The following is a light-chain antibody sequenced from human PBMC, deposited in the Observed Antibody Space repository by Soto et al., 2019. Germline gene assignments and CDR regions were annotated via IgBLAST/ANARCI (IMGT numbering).Light chain of an antibody. V-gene: IGKV1-6*01. J-gene: IGKJ5*01. CDR3: LQDFNYFS. Sequence: AVQVTQSPSSLSASVGDRVTITCRASQAIRNDLGWYQQKPGKAPKLLIYAASTLQSGVPSRFSGSGFGTDFTLTISSLQPEDFATYYCLQDFNYFSFGQGTRLEMK. CDR2: AAS. CDR1: QAIRND.